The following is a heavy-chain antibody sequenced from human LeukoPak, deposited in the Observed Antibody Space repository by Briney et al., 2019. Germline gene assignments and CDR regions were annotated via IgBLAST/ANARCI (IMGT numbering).Heavy chain of an antibody. CDR2: ISSSGSTI. D-gene: IGHD6-19*01. CDR1: GFTFSSYE. Sequence: SGGSLRLSCVASGFTFSSYEMTWVRQAPGKGLEWLSYISSSGSTIYYADSVKGRFTISRDNSKNTLYLQMNSLRAEDTAVYYCAKELRGIAVAMVGGDWGQGTLVTVSS. CDR3: AKELRGIAVAMVGGD. J-gene: IGHJ4*02. V-gene: IGHV3-48*03.